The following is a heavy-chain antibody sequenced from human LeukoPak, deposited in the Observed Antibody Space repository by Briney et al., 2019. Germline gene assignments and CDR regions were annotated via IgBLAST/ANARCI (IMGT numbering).Heavy chain of an antibody. Sequence: SETLSLTCTVSGYSISSGYYWGWIRQPPGKGLEWIGSIYYSGSTYYNPSLKSRVTISVDTSKNQFSLKLSSVTAADTAVYYCARDLGGPFDYWGQGTQVTVSS. V-gene: IGHV4-38-2*02. CDR1: GYSISSGYY. J-gene: IGHJ4*02. CDR2: IYYSGST. D-gene: IGHD3-10*01. CDR3: ARDLGGPFDY.